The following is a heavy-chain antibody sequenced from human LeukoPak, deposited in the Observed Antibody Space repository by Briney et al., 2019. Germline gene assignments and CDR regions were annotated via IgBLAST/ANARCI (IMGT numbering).Heavy chain of an antibody. Sequence: SETLSLTCSASGGSISSSSYYWGWIRQPPGKGLEWIGNIYYSGTTYYNPSLKSRVTISVDTSKNQFSLKLSSVTAADTAVYYCARLLMVYANHYYYYMDVWGKGTTVTVSS. D-gene: IGHD2-8*01. CDR2: IYYSGTT. CDR3: ARLLMVYANHYYYYMDV. CDR1: GGSISSSSYY. V-gene: IGHV4-39*07. J-gene: IGHJ6*03.